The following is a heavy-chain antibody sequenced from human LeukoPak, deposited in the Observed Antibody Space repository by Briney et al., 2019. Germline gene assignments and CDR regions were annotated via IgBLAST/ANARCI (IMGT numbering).Heavy chain of an antibody. CDR3: ARDPPYSSGWHPFDY. D-gene: IGHD6-19*01. V-gene: IGHV1-46*01. J-gene: IGHJ4*02. Sequence: ASVKVSCKASGYTFTSYYMHWVRQAPGQGLEWMGIINPSGGSTSHAQKFQGRVTMTRDTSTSTVYMELSSLRSGDTAVYYCARDPPYSSGWHPFDYWGQGTLVTVSS. CDR1: GYTFTSYY. CDR2: INPSGGST.